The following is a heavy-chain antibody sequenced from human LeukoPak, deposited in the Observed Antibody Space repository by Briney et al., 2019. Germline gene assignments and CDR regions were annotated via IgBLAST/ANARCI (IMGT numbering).Heavy chain of an antibody. CDR2: INHSGST. CDR1: GGSFSGYY. D-gene: IGHD3-22*01. CDR3: ARHWIVAPPGY. J-gene: IGHJ4*02. Sequence: SETLSLTCAVYGGSFSGYYWSWIRQPPGKGLEWIGEINHSGSTNYNPSLKSRVTISVDTSKNQFSLKLSSVTAADTAVYYCARHWIVAPPGYWGQGTLVTVSS. V-gene: IGHV4-34*01.